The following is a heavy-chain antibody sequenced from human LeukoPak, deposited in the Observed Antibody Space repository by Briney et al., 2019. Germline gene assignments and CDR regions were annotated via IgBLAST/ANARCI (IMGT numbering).Heavy chain of an antibody. D-gene: IGHD2-21*02. CDR3: AKRDRPCSGDCSAPYYFDY. CDR1: GFTFSSYA. J-gene: IGHJ4*02. Sequence: GGSLRLSCAASGFTFSSYAMSWVRQAPGKGLEWVSSISSSGANTYYADSVKGRFTISRDNSLNTLYLQMSSLRVEDTAVYYCAKRDRPCSGDCSAPYYFDYWGQGTLVTVSS. V-gene: IGHV3-23*01. CDR2: ISSSGANT.